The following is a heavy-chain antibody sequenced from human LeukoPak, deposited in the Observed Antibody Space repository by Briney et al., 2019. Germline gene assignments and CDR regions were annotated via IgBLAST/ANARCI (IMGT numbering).Heavy chain of an antibody. J-gene: IGHJ5*02. D-gene: IGHD3-10*01. CDR3: ARDTSYGSGSYFNWFDP. CDR2: INPSGGST. V-gene: IGHV1-46*01. Sequence: GASVKVSCKASGYTFTSYYMHWVRQAPGQGLEWMGIINPSGGSTSYAQKFQGRVTITRDTSTSTVYMELSSLRSEDTAVYYCARDTSYGSGSYFNWFDPWGQGTLVTVSS. CDR1: GYTFTSYY.